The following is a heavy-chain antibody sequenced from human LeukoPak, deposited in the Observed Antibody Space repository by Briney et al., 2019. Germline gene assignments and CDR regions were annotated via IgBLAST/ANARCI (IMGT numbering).Heavy chain of an antibody. CDR2: INSDGGST. D-gene: IGHD2-15*01. CDR3: AKEPRDCTGGTCYSVGGYYFHY. Sequence: QPGGSLRLSCTASGFTFSSYWMHWVRQAPGKGLVWVSRINSDGGSTSYADSVKGRFTISRDNSKNTLYLQMNSLRAEDTAIYYCAKEPRDCTGGTCYSVGGYYFHYWGQGTLVTVSS. CDR1: GFTFSSYW. J-gene: IGHJ4*02. V-gene: IGHV3-74*01.